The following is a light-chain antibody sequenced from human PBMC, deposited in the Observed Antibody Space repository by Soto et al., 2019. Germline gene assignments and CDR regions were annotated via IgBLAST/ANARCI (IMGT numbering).Light chain of an antibody. CDR2: GAS. CDR3: QQYGGSPLT. Sequence: EIVLTQSPGTLSLSPGERATLSCRASQVLSSSYIAWYQQKPGLAPRLLIYGASTRVTGIPDRFSGSGSGTDFIFTISRLEPEDFAVYYCQQYGGSPLTFGGGTKVEIK. J-gene: IGKJ4*01. V-gene: IGKV3-20*01. CDR1: QVLSSSY.